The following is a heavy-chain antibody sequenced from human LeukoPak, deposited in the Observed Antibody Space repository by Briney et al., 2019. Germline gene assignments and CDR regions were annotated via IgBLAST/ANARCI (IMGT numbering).Heavy chain of an antibody. CDR3: AKARAMVVYYGMDV. CDR1: GFTFSSYA. D-gene: IGHD2-15*01. CDR2: ISGSGGST. Sequence: PGRSLRLSCAASGFTFSSYAMSWVRQAPGKGLEWVSAISGSGGSTYYADSVKGRFTISRDNSKNTLYLQMNSLRAEDTAVYYCAKARAMVVYYGMDVWGQGTTVTVSS. J-gene: IGHJ6*02. V-gene: IGHV3-23*01.